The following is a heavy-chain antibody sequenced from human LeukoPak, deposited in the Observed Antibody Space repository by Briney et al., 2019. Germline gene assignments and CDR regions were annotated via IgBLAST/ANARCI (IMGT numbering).Heavy chain of an antibody. D-gene: IGHD3-10*01. J-gene: IGHJ6*04. CDR1: GGTFSSYA. CDR3: ARVSLRGWEVYYYGSGSYDYYYGMDV. CDR2: IIPIFGTA. V-gene: IGHV1-69*01. Sequence: SVKVSCKASGGTFSSYAISWVRQAPGRGLEWMGGIIPIFGTANYAQKFQGRVTITADESTSTAYMELSSLRSEDTAVYYCARVSLRGWEVYYYGSGSYDYYYGMDVWGKGTTVTVSS.